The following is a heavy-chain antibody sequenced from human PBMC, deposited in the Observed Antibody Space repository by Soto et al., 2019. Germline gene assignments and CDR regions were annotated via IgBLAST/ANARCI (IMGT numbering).Heavy chain of an antibody. CDR1: GGSISSYY. CDR2: IYYSGRT. J-gene: IGHJ6*02. D-gene: IGHD6-19*01. CDR3: ARDGYSSGWTDYYYYYGMDV. Sequence: SETLSLTCTVSGGSISSYYWSWIRQPPGKGLEWIGYIYYSGRTNYNPSLKSRVTISVDTSKNQFSLKLSSVTAADTAVYYCARDGYSSGWTDYYYYYGMDVWGQGTTVT. V-gene: IGHV4-59*01.